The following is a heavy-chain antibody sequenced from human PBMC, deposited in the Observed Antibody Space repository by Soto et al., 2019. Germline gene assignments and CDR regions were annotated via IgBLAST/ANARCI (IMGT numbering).Heavy chain of an antibody. V-gene: IGHV1-18*04. D-gene: IGHD3-3*01. Sequence: QVQLVQSGAEVKKPGASVKVSCKASGYTFTSYGISWVRQAPGQGLEWMGWSSAYNGKTNYAQKLQGRVTMTTDTSRSTAYMELRSLRSDDTAVYYCARVPTTIFGVVIFHDALEILGQGRMVTVSS. J-gene: IGHJ3*02. CDR1: GYTFTSYG. CDR2: SSAYNGKT. CDR3: ARVPTTIFGVVIFHDALEI.